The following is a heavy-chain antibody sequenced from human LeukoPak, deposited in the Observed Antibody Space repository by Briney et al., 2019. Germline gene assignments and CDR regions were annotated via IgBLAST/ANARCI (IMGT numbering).Heavy chain of an antibody. CDR1: GFTFSSYS. V-gene: IGHV3-23*01. J-gene: IGHJ4*02. CDR3: ARSGSYSTIWRFDF. D-gene: IGHD6-13*01. CDR2: ITGGADDT. Sequence: PGGSLRLSCAASGFTFSSYSMNWVRQAPGKGLEWVSSITGGADDTNHADSVKGRFTISRDNSKNTLYLQMNSLRAEDTALYYCARSGSYSTIWRFDFWGLGTLVTVSS.